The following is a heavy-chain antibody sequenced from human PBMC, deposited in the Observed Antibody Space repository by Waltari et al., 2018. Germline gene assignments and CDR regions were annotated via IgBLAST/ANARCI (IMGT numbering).Heavy chain of an antibody. CDR3: ARGEDYGSGSYYFDY. Sequence: SWIRQHPGKGLEWLGYIYYSGRTYYNPSLKSRVTLLVDTSNNQCSLKLCSVTAAVTAVYYVARGEDYGSGSYYFDYWGQGTLVTVSS. J-gene: IGHJ4*02. V-gene: IGHV4-31*02. CDR2: IYYSGRT. D-gene: IGHD3-10*01.